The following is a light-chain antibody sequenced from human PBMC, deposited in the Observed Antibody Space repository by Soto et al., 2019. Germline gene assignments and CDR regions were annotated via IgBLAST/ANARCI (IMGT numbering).Light chain of an antibody. CDR1: KLGDKY. CDR3: QAWDSSTVVV. J-gene: IGLJ2*01. V-gene: IGLV3-1*01. Sequence: SYELTQPPSVSVCPGQTASITCSGDKLGDKYACWYQQKPGQSPVLVIYQDSKRPSGIPERFSGSNSGNTATLTISGTQAMDEADYYCQAWDSSTVVVFGGGTKLTVL. CDR2: QDS.